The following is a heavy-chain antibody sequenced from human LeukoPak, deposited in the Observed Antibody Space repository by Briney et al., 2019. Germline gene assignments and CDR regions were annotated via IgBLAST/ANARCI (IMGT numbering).Heavy chain of an antibody. Sequence: GGSLRLSCSASGFTFSAYAMYWVRQAPGKGLEYVSGISNNGGSSLYADSVKGRFTISRDNSKNTLYLQMSSLRAEDTAVYYCVKITSVTGGDCWGQGTRLTVSS. J-gene: IGHJ4*02. V-gene: IGHV3-64D*09. CDR3: VKITSVTGGDC. CDR1: GFTFSAYA. D-gene: IGHD1-1*01. CDR2: ISNNGGSS.